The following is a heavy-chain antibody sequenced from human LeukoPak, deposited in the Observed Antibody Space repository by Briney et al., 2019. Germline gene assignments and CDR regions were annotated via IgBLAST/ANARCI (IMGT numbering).Heavy chain of an antibody. CDR3: ARQAARTPFGY. Sequence: SETLSLTCAVYGGSFSGYYWSWVRQPPGKGLEWIGEINHSGGTNYNPSLKSRVTISVDTSKNQFSLKLSSVTAADTAVYYCARQAARTPFGYWGQGTLVTVSS. D-gene: IGHD6-6*01. V-gene: IGHV4-34*01. CDR2: INHSGGT. CDR1: GGSFSGYY. J-gene: IGHJ4*02.